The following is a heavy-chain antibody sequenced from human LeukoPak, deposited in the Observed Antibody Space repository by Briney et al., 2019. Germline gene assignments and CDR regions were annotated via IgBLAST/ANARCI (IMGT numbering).Heavy chain of an antibody. CDR3: AKEQRGYSGYMVGSCFDP. CDR2: ISGGGFST. Sequence: GGSLRLSCAASGFTFSSYDMNWVRQAPGKGLEWVSAISGGGFSTYYADSVKGRFTISRDNSKKTLYLQMNSLRAEDTALYYCAKEQRGYSGYMVGSCFDPWGQGTLVTVSS. V-gene: IGHV3-23*01. CDR1: GFTFSSYD. D-gene: IGHD5-12*01. J-gene: IGHJ5*02.